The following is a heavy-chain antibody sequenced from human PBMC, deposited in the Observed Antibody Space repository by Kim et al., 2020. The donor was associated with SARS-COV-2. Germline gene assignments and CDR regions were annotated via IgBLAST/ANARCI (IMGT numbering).Heavy chain of an antibody. CDR1: GFTFSSYA. J-gene: IGHJ4*02. CDR2: ISYDGSNK. V-gene: IGHV3-30*04. CDR3: ARVSFQGELSPLDFDY. D-gene: IGHD3-16*02. Sequence: GGSLRLSCAASGFTFSSYAMHWVRQAPGKGLEWVAVISYDGSNKYYADSVKGRFTISRDNSKNTLYLQMNSLRAEDTAVYYCARVSFQGELSPLDFDYWGQGTLVTVSS.